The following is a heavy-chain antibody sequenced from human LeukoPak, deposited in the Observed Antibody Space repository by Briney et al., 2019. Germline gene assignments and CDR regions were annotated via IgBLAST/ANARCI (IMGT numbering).Heavy chain of an antibody. V-gene: IGHV3-74*01. J-gene: IGHJ4*02. CDR2: ISSDGSNT. D-gene: IGHD1-26*01. Sequence: PGGSLRLSCAASGFTFSSYGMHWVRQAPGKGLVWVSRISSDGSNTNYADSVKGRFTISRDNAKNSLYLQMNSLRAEDTAVYYCARWEPERGNSGPVDYWGQGTLVTVSS. CDR3: ARWEPERGNSGPVDY. CDR1: GFTFSSYG.